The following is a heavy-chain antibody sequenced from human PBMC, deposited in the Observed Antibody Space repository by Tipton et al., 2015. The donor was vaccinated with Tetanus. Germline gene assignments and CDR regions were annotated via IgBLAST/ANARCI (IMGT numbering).Heavy chain of an antibody. CDR1: GGSFSGYY. V-gene: IGHV4-34*01. D-gene: IGHD3-3*01. J-gene: IGHJ6*02. CDR3: ARFLTRYYGMDV. Sequence: TLSLTCAVYGGSFSGYYWSWIRQPPGKGLEWIGEINHSGSTNYNPSLKSRVTISVDTSKNQFSLKLSSVTAADTAAYYCARFLTRYYGMDVWGQGTTVTVSS. CDR2: INHSGST.